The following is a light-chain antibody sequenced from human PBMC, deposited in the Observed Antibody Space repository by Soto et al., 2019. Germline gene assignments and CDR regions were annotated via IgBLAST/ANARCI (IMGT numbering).Light chain of an antibody. J-gene: IGKJ1*01. CDR2: GAS. Sequence: EVVMTQSPATLSVSPGERATLSCRASESVSTNLAWYQQRPGQAPRLVIYGASTRATGIPARFSGGGSGTEFTLTISSLQSEDFAVYYCQQANDWPPTFGQGTRV. CDR3: QQANDWPPT. CDR1: ESVSTN. V-gene: IGKV3-15*01.